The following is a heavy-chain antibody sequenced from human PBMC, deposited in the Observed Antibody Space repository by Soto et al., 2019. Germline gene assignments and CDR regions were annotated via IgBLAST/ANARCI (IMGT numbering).Heavy chain of an antibody. V-gene: IGHV1-18*01. Sequence: GASVKLSCKASGYTFTSYGISWVRQAPGQGLEWMGWISAYNGNTKYVQKFQGRVTMTTDTSTSTAYMELRSLRSDDTAVYYCARDFYYGSGSYPWGQGTMVTVSS. CDR3: ARDFYYGSGSYP. J-gene: IGHJ3*01. CDR2: ISAYNGNT. CDR1: GYTFTSYG. D-gene: IGHD3-10*01.